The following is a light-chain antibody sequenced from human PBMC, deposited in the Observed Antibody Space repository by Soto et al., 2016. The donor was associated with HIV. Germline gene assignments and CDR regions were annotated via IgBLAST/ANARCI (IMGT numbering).Light chain of an antibody. Sequence: SYELTQAPSLSVSPGQTASITCSENKLGEKYVCWFQQKPGQSPVQVIYQDNKRPSGIPERFSGSNSGNTATLTISGTQAMDEADYYCQAWDNITALFGGGTKLTVL. V-gene: IGLV3-1*01. CDR3: QAWDNITAL. CDR2: QDN. CDR1: KLGEKY. J-gene: IGLJ2*01.